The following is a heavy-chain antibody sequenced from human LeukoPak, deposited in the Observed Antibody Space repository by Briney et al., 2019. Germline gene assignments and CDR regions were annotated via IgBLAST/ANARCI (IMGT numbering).Heavy chain of an antibody. CDR2: IKNKTDGGTT. CDR3: TTDPFAYGGNSDY. V-gene: IGHV3-15*07. J-gene: IGHJ4*02. Sequence: PGGSLKPLCAASGFPFRKAWMNWVRPAPGKGLEWVGRIKNKTDGGTTDYAAPVKGRFTISRDDSKNTLYLQMNSLKTEDTAVYYCTTDPFAYGGNSDYWGQGTLVTVSS. CDR1: GFPFRKAW. D-gene: IGHD4-23*01.